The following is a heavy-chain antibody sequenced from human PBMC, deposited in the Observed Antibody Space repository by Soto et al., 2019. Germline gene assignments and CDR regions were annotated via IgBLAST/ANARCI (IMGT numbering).Heavy chain of an antibody. J-gene: IGHJ4*02. D-gene: IGHD3-10*01. V-gene: IGHV4-59*08. Sequence: SETLSLTCTVSGGSISSYYWSWIRQPPGKGLEWIGYIYYSGSTNYNPSLKSRVTISVDTSKNQFSLKLSSVTAADTAVYYCARHSLNYGSSVFDYWGQGTLVTVSS. CDR1: GGSISSYY. CDR2: IYYSGST. CDR3: ARHSLNYGSSVFDY.